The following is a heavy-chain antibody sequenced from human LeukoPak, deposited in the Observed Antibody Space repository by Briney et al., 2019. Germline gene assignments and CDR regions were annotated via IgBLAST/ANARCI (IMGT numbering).Heavy chain of an antibody. CDR3: ARVQIAGTVGATPFDF. Sequence: TGGSLRLSCAASGFTVSSNYMSWVRQAPGKGLEWVSVIYSGGSTYYADSVKGRFTISRDNSKNTLYLQMNSLRAEDTAVYYCARVQIAGTVGATPFDFWGQGTLVTVSS. CDR2: IYSGGST. J-gene: IGHJ4*02. V-gene: IGHV3-66*01. D-gene: IGHD1-26*01. CDR1: GFTVSSNY.